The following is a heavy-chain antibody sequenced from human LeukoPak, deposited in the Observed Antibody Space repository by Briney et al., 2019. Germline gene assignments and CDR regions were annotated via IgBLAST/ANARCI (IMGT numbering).Heavy chain of an antibody. CDR2: VNCGDGYT. CDR3: ARDRGGSYSIDY. D-gene: IGHD1-26*01. J-gene: IGHJ4*02. V-gene: IGHV1-46*01. Sequence: GASVRVSCKTSGYTFTSSHAHWVRQAPGQGLEWMGLVNCGDGYTNYAQKPQGRVSVTADTSTSTLYMDLTSLTTEDTAIYYCARDRGGSYSIDYWGQGTLVTVSS. CDR1: GYTFTSSH.